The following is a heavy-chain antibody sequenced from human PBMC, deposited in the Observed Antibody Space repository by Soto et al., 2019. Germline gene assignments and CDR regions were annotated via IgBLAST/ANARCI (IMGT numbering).Heavy chain of an antibody. Sequence: VQLQESGPGLVKPSQTLSLTCTVSGGSISSGGYYWSWIRQHPGKGMEWIGYIYYSGSTYYNPSLNTRVTISVDTSKNQFSLKLSSVTAADTAVYYCARDCPPYYYDSSCSDYWGQGTLVTVSS. D-gene: IGHD3-22*01. CDR1: GGSISSGGYY. V-gene: IGHV4-31*03. CDR3: ARDCPPYYYDSSCSDY. CDR2: IYYSGST. J-gene: IGHJ4*02.